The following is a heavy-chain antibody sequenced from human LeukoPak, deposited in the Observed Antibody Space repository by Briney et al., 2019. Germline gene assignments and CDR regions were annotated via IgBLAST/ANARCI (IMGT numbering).Heavy chain of an antibody. D-gene: IGHD6-13*01. CDR2: INPSGGST. V-gene: IGHV1-46*01. CDR3: ATDVIAAAGIEGWLDP. CDR1: GYTFTNYY. Sequence: ASVKVSCKASGYTFTNYYMHWVRQAPGQGLEWMGIINPSGGSTIYAQKFQGRVTMTEDTSTDTAYMELSSLRSEDTAVYYCATDVIAAAGIEGWLDPWGQGTLVTVSS. J-gene: IGHJ5*02.